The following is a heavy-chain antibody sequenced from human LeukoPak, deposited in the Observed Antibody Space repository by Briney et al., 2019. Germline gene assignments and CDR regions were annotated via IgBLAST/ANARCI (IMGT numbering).Heavy chain of an antibody. CDR2: INHSGST. V-gene: IGHV4-34*01. J-gene: IGHJ5*02. CDR1: GGSFSGYY. Sequence: PSETLSLTCAVYGGSFSGYYWSWIRQPPGKGLEWIGEINHSGSTNYNPSLKSRVTISVDTSKNQFSLKLSSVTAADTAVYYCARALVDIVVVPAAMLRFAYVANWFDPWGQGTLVTVSS. CDR3: ARALVDIVVVPAAMLRFAYVANWFDP. D-gene: IGHD2-2*01.